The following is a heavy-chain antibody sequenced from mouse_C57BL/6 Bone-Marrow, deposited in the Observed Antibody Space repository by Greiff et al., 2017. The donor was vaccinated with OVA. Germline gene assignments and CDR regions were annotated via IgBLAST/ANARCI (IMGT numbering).Heavy chain of an antibody. J-gene: IGHJ1*03. CDR3: ARVYYSWYFDV. D-gene: IGHD1-1*01. CDR1: GYTFTSYG. V-gene: IGHV1-81*01. CDR2: IYPRSGNT. Sequence: QVQLQQSGAELARPGASVKLSCKASGYTFTSYGISWVKQRTGQGLEWIGEIYPRSGNTYYNEKFKGKATLTADKSSSTAYMELRSLTSEDAAVYFCARVYYSWYFDVWGTGTTVTVSS.